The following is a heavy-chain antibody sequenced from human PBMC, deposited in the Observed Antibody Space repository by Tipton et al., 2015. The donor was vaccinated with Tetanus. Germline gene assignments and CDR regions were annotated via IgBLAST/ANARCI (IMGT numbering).Heavy chain of an antibody. CDR3: ARVWGRGQLVTKPNWYFDL. J-gene: IGHJ2*01. CDR1: GFTFSDYY. V-gene: IGHV3-11*01. Sequence: QLVQSGGGLVKPGRSLRLSCAASGFTFSDYYMSWIRQAPGKGLEWVSYISSSGSTIYYADSVKGRFTISRDNAKNSLSLQVNSLRAEDTAVYYCARVWGRGQLVTKPNWYFDLWGRGTLVTVSS. D-gene: IGHD6-6*01. CDR2: ISSSGSTI.